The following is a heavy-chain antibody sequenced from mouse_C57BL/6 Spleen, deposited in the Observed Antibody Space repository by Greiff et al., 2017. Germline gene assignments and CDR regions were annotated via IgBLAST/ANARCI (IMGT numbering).Heavy chain of an antibody. V-gene: IGHV1-80*01. Sequence: QVQLKESGAELVKPGASVKISCKASGYAFSSYWMNWVKQRPGKGLVWIGQIYPGDGDTNYNGKFKGKATLTADKSSSTAYMQLSSLTSEDSAVYFCARRDGTGEFAYWGQGTLVTVSA. CDR2: IYPGDGDT. CDR1: GYAFSSYW. J-gene: IGHJ3*01. CDR3: ARRDGTGEFAY. D-gene: IGHD4-1*01.